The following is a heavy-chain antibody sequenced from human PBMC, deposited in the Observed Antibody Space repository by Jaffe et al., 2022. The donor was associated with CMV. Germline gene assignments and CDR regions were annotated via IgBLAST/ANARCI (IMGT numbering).Heavy chain of an antibody. CDR2: INPHRGGT. Sequence: QVQLAQSGAEVKKPGASAKVSCKASGYTFTGYYMHWVRQAPGQGLEWMGWINPHRGGTNYAQKFQGRVTMTRDTSISTAYMELSSLRSDDTAVYFCARDRLQLDWRITTPQNVMDVWGQGTTVTVSS. CDR3: ARDRLQLDWRITTPQNVMDV. D-gene: IGHD2-8*02. CDR1: GYTFTGYY. J-gene: IGHJ6*02. V-gene: IGHV1-2*02.